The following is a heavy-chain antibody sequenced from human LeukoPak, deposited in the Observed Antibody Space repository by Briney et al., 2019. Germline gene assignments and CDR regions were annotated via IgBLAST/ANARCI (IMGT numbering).Heavy chain of an antibody. D-gene: IGHD6-19*01. Sequence: GSLRLSCAASGFTFSDYYMSWIRQPPGKGLEWIGYIYYSGSTNYNPSLKSRVTISVDTSKNQFSLKLSSVTAADTAVYYCARDRLSSGWYSGFDYWGQGTLVTVSS. J-gene: IGHJ4*02. CDR3: ARDRLSSGWYSGFDY. V-gene: IGHV4-59*01. CDR2: IYYSGST. CDR1: GFTFSDYY.